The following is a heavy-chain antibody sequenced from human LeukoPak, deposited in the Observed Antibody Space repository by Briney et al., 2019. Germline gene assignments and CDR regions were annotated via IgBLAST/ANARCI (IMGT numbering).Heavy chain of an antibody. V-gene: IGHV1-8*03. CDR3: ARARLRSSGWIDY. CDR1: GYSFTNYD. D-gene: IGHD6-19*01. Sequence: ASVTVSCKASGYSFTNYDINWVRQATGQGLEWMGWMNPKSGDTGYSQKFQGRVFITRDTSINTAYMELSSLGSDDTAVYYCARARLRSSGWIDYWGQGTLVTVSS. J-gene: IGHJ4*02. CDR2: MNPKSGDT.